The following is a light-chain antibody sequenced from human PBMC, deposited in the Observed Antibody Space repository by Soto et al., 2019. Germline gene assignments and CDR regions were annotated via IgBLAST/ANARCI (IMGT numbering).Light chain of an antibody. CDR3: CSYAGSSTWG. CDR2: EVS. Sequence: QSALTQPASVSGSPGQSITISCTGTSSDVGSYNLVSWYQQHPGKAPKLMIYEVSKRPSGVSNRFSGSKSGNTASLTISGLQAEDEADYCCCSYAGSSTWGFGGGTKLTVL. J-gene: IGLJ3*02. V-gene: IGLV2-23*02. CDR1: SSDVGSYNL.